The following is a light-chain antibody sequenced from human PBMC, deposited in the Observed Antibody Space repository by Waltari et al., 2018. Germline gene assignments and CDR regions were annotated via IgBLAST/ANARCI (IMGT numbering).Light chain of an antibody. Sequence: QFALSQPASVSASPGQSITIPCTGTSPDDDDYQFVGWYVQHPGSAPRLLIYDVSKRPSGISDRFSGSKSGFTASLTISGLRPADEAVYYCNSFVGNSVVIFGGGTKLTVL. CDR2: DVS. V-gene: IGLV2-14*03. CDR1: SPDDDDYQF. J-gene: IGLJ2*01. CDR3: NSFVGNSVVI.